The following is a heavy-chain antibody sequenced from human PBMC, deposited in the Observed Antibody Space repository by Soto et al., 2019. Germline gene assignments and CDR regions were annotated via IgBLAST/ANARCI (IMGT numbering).Heavy chain of an antibody. D-gene: IGHD2-2*01. Sequence: NRSDTLSLTCTVSGGSVSSDTHYWSWIRQPPGKRLEWSGFIYSSGSTNYNPSLKSRVTMSVDTSKNQFSLKLRSVIVADTAVYHCARFVRSCSGTTCYSRADVWGQGTTVTVSS. CDR2: IYSSGST. J-gene: IGHJ6*02. CDR1: GGSVSSDTHY. V-gene: IGHV4-61*01. CDR3: ARFVRSCSGTTCYSRADV.